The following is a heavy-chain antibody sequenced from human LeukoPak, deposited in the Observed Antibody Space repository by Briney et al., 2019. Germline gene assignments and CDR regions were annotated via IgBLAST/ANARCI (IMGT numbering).Heavy chain of an antibody. V-gene: IGHV3-74*03. J-gene: IGHJ4*02. CDR2: ISKDGGST. Sequence: PGGSLRLSCAVSGLTFSEYWTHWVRQDAGKGLVWVAGISKDGGSTEYADFVKGRCTISRDNAKNTLYLQMNSLTVDDTAVYYCTSGIGTYDYWGLGAQVTVSS. CDR1: GLTFSEYW. D-gene: IGHD1-14*01. CDR3: TSGIGTYDY.